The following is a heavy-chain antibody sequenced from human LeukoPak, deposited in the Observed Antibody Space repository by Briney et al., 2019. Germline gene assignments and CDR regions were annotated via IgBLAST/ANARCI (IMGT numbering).Heavy chain of an antibody. V-gene: IGHV4-59*08. D-gene: IGHD6-19*01. Sequence: PSETLSLTCTVSGGSISHYFWSWIWQPPGKALEWIGYIYYSGSTNYNPSLKSRVTISVDPSKNQFSLKLNSVTAADTAVYYCAKTVAGYWYFDLWGRGTLVTVSS. CDR2: IYYSGST. J-gene: IGHJ2*01. CDR1: GGSISHYF. CDR3: AKTVAGYWYFDL.